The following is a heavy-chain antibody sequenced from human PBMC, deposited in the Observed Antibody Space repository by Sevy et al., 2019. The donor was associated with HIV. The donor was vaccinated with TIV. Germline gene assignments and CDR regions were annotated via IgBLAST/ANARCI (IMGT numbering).Heavy chain of an antibody. Sequence: GGSLRLSCAASGFTFSSYSMNWVRQAPWKGLEWVSYISSSRSTIYYADSVKGRFTISRDNAKNSLYLQMNSLRAEDTAVYYCARGGGIAAAGRRNYFDYWGQGTLVTVSS. J-gene: IGHJ4*02. CDR3: ARGGGIAAAGRRNYFDY. D-gene: IGHD6-13*01. V-gene: IGHV3-48*01. CDR1: GFTFSSYS. CDR2: ISSSRSTI.